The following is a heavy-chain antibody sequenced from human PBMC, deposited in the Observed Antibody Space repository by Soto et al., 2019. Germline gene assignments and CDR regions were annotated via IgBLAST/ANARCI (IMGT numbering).Heavy chain of an antibody. V-gene: IGHV3-23*01. J-gene: IGHJ3*02. CDR3: AKDSYPI. CDR2: ISGSGRST. Sequence: GGSLRLSCAASGFTFINSAMNWVRQAPGKGLEWVSAISGSGRSTFYTDSVKGRFTISRDNSKNTLFLQMNNLRADDTAIYYCAKDSYPIWGQGTMVTVSS. CDR1: GFTFINSA.